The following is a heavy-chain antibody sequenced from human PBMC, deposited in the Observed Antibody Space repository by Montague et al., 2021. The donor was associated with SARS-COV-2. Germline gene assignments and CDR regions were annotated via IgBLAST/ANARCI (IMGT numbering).Heavy chain of an antibody. CDR3: VRGIEAAGSYDY. Sequence: CAISGDSVPSNSATWNWIRQSPSRGLEWLGRTYYRSMWKSDYARXXKSRIAINPDTSKNQFSLQLSSATPEDTALYYCVRGIEAAGSYDYWGQGTLVTVSS. J-gene: IGHJ4*02. CDR2: TYYRSMWKS. D-gene: IGHD6-13*01. CDR1: GDSVPSNSAT. V-gene: IGHV6-1*01.